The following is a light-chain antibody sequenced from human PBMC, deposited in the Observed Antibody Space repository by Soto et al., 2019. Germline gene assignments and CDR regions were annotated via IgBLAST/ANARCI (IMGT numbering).Light chain of an antibody. Sequence: EIVLTQSPDTLSLSPGERATLSCRASESVSTYLAWYQQKPGQAPRLLMYDASNRVAGIPGRFSGSGSGTDFTLTISSLEPEDCAVYYCQQRSNWPLTFGGGTKVDIK. CDR3: QQRSNWPLT. CDR2: DAS. V-gene: IGKV3-11*01. CDR1: ESVSTY. J-gene: IGKJ4*01.